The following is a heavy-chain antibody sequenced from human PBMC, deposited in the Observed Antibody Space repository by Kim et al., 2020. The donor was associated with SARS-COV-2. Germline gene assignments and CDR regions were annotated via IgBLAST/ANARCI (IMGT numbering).Heavy chain of an antibody. CDR3: ARDQERFPYYYDSALDH. V-gene: IGHV3-30*03. CDR2: ISGDGINK. J-gene: IGHJ4*02. Sequence: GGSLRLSCAASGFTFNTYGIDWVRQAPGKGLEWVAGISGDGINKYYAYSVKGRFTISRDNSNFTLYLRLSSLRPDDTAVYYCARDQERFPYYYDSALDHWGQGAQVTVSS. D-gene: IGHD3-22*01. CDR1: GFTFNTYG.